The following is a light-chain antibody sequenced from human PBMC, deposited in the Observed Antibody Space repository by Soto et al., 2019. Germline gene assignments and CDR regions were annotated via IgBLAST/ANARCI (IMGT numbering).Light chain of an antibody. CDR1: QDITNY. CDR2: DGS. CDR3: QQFDSLPIT. J-gene: IGKJ5*01. V-gene: IGKV1-33*01. Sequence: DIQMTQSPFSLSASVGDRVTITCQASQDITNYLNWYQQKPGKALRLLVYDGSNLDTGVPSRFSGSGSGTHFSFTISSLHPEDIATYYCQQFDSLPITFGQGTRLEI.